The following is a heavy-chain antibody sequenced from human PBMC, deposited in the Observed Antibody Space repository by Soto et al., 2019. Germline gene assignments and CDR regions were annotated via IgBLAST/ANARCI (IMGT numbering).Heavy chain of an antibody. CDR3: VKEIAIAAAGTGTPFDY. D-gene: IGHD6-13*01. CDR1: GFTFSSYA. J-gene: IGHJ4*02. V-gene: IGHV3-23*01. Sequence: EVQLLESGGGLVQPGGSLRLSCAASGFTFSSYAMSWVRQAPGKGLEWVSAISGSGGSTYYADSVKGRFTISRDNSKNTLYLQMNSLRAEDTAVYYCVKEIAIAAAGTGTPFDYWGQGTLVTVSS. CDR2: ISGSGGST.